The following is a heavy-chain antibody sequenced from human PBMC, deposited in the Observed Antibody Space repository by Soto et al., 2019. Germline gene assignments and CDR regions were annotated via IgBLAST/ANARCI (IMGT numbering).Heavy chain of an antibody. V-gene: IGHV3-23*01. Sequence: EVQVLESGGGLVQPGGSLRLSCAASVFTFSSYAMNWVRQAPGKGLEWVSVISGSGGTTYYADSVRGRFTISRDNSKNTLYLQMNSLRAEDTAQYYCTKDSEGPYYFDYWGQGTLVTVSS. CDR3: TKDSEGPYYFDY. CDR2: ISGSGGTT. J-gene: IGHJ4*02. D-gene: IGHD6-19*01. CDR1: VFTFSSYA.